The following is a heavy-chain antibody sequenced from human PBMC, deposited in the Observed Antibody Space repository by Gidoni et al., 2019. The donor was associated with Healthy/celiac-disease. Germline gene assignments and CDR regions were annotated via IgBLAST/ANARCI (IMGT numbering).Heavy chain of an antibody. CDR3: ARAGGARNYYDSSGYELYY. CDR1: GFTVSSNY. V-gene: IGHV3-66*01. D-gene: IGHD3-22*01. Sequence: EVQLVESGGGLVQPGGSLRLSCAASGFTVSSNYMSWVRQAPGKGLEWVSVIYSGGSTYYADSVKGRFTISRDNSKNTLYLQMNSLRAEDTAVYYCARAGGARNYYDSSGYELYYWGQGTLVTVSS. J-gene: IGHJ4*02. CDR2: IYSGGST.